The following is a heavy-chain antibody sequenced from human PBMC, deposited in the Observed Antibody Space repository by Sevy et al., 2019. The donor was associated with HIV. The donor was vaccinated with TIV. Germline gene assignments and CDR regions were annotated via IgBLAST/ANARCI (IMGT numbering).Heavy chain of an antibody. J-gene: IGHJ4*02. CDR2: IYWDDDK. CDR3: ARHDWGSSFDY. V-gene: IGHV2-5*02. D-gene: IGHD3-9*01. Sequence: SGPTLVKPTQTLTLTCTFSGFSFSTSGVAVGWIRQPPGKALEWLALIYWDDDKRYSQSLKNRLTITKDTSKNQVVLTMTNMDPVDTATYSGARHDWGSSFDYWGQGTLVTVSS. CDR1: GFSFSTSGVA.